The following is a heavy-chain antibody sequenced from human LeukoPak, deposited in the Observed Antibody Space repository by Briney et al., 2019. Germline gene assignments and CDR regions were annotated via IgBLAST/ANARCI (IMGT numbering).Heavy chain of an antibody. D-gene: IGHD4-23*01. V-gene: IGHV3-23*01. CDR2: ISGTGGTT. CDR3: AKGRGTTVAAAANY. J-gene: IGHJ4*02. CDR1: GFTFSNYS. Sequence: GGSLRLSCAASGFTFSNYSMSWVRQAPGKGLEWVSSISGTGGTTYYADSVKGRFTISRDNSKNTLFLQFNSLRADDTAVYYCAKGRGTTVAAAANYWGQGTLVTVSS.